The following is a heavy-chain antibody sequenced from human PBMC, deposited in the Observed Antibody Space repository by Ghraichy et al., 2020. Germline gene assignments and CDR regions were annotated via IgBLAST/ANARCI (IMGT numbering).Heavy chain of an antibody. CDR1: GFSLRTSGVG. CDR3: THSAWGSRDS. V-gene: IGHV2-5*02. D-gene: IGHD7-27*01. CDR2: IYWDDDK. J-gene: IGHJ4*02. Sequence: SSPTLVKPTQTLTLTCTFSGFSLRTSGVGVGWIRQSPGKGLEWLALIYWDDDKRYSPSLKSRLTITKDTSKNQVVLILTNVDPVDTATYFCTHSAWGSRDSWGQGTLVTVSS.